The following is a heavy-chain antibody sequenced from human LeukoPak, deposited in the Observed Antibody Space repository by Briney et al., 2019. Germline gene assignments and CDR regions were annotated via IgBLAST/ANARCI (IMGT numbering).Heavy chain of an antibody. Sequence: PSETLSLTCTVSGGSISSYYWSWIRQPPGKGLEWIGYIYYSGSTTYNPSLKSRVTMSIDTSKNQFSLKLSFVTAADTAVYYCARDSGTTGEVKFDPWGQGTLVTVSS. J-gene: IGHJ5*02. CDR3: ARDSGTTGEVKFDP. D-gene: IGHD3-10*01. CDR2: IYYSGST. CDR1: GGSISSYY. V-gene: IGHV4-59*12.